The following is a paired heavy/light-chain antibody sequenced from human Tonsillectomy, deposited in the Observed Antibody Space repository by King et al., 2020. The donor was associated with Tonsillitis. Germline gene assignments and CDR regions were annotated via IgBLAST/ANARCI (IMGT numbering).Heavy chain of an antibody. V-gene: IGHV3-33*01. Sequence: QVQLVESGGGVVQAGKSLRLSCVASRFTFSTYAMHWVRQAPGKGLEWVAIIWHDGTTKFYADSVEGRFTISRDNSKNTLFLEMNSLRAEDSALYHCARSVDFWSGHLNAFDIWGQGTMVTVSS. J-gene: IGHJ3*02. CDR2: IWHDGTTK. CDR1: RFTFSTYA. CDR3: ARSVDFWSGHLNAFDI. D-gene: IGHD3-3*01.
Light chain of an antibody. Sequence: EIVMTQSPATLSVSPGERATLSCRASQSVSSNLAWYQLKPGQAPRLLIYNAATRATGIPDRFSGSGSGTEFSLTISSLQPEDFAIYYCQQYNNWSPFTFGPGTKVDIK. CDR2: NAA. V-gene: IGKV3-15*01. J-gene: IGKJ3*01. CDR3: QQYNNWSPFT. CDR1: QSVSSN.